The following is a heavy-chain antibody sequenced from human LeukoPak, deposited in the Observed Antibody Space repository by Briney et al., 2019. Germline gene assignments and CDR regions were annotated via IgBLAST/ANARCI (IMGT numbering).Heavy chain of an antibody. CDR1: GFTFSDYF. Sequence: GGSLRLSCAASGFTFSDYFMTWIRQAPGKGLEWVSYISGSGSSKYYADSVKGRFTISRDNAKNSLYLQMNSLRVEDTAVYYCATSQSSVAGIVGDWGQGTLVTVSS. CDR2: ISGSGSSK. V-gene: IGHV3-11*04. D-gene: IGHD6-19*01. J-gene: IGHJ4*02. CDR3: ATSQSSVAGIVGD.